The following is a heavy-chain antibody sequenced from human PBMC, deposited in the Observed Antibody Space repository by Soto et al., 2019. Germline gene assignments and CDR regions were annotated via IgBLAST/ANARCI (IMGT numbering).Heavy chain of an antibody. CDR2: IIPIFGTA. Sequence: SVKVSCKASGGTFSSYAISWVRQAPGQGLEWMGGIIPIFGTANYAQKFQGRVTITADESTSTAYMELSSLRSEDTAVYYCARGELSYGDAPHNDYWGQGTLVTVSS. V-gene: IGHV1-69*13. D-gene: IGHD4-17*01. J-gene: IGHJ4*02. CDR3: ARGELSYGDAPHNDY. CDR1: GGTFSSYA.